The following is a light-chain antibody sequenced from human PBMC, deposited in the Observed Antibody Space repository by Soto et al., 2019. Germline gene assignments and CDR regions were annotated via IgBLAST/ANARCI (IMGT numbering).Light chain of an antibody. Sequence: EIVLTQSPGTMSLSTGESATLSCRASQSVSSSYLPWYQQKPGQAPRLLIYGASSMATGIPDRFSGSGSGTDFTLTISKLEHEDIAVYYCQQYGSSPWTFGQGTTVEIK. CDR3: QQYGSSPWT. CDR1: QSVSSSY. V-gene: IGKV3-20*01. CDR2: GAS. J-gene: IGKJ1*01.